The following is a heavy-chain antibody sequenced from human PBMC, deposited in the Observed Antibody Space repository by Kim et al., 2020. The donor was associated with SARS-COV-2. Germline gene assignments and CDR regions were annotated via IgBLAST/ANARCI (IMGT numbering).Heavy chain of an antibody. CDR3: VRDAYGSDY. J-gene: IGHJ4*02. CDR2: IITYSGVT. Sequence: ASVKVSCKASGYSFTDYHIHWVRQAPGQGLEWMGRIITYSGVTDYSQKFQGRVTMTRDTSITTVYLELHGLTSDDTAVYFCVRDAYGSDYWGQGCRVTVS. D-gene: IGHD3-10*01. V-gene: IGHV1-2*06. CDR1: GYSFTDYH.